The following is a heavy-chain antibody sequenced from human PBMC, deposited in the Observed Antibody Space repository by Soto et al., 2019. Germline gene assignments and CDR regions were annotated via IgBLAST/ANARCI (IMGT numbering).Heavy chain of an antibody. J-gene: IGHJ4*02. CDR3: AKGVPPRLLGYCSGGSCLPGYVYFDY. Sequence: GGSLRLSCAASGFTFSSYAMSWVRQAPGKGLEWVSAISGSGGSTYYADSVKCRFTISRDNSKNTLYLQMNRLRAEDTAVYYCAKGVPPRLLGYCSGGSCLPGYVYFDYWGQGTLVTVSS. V-gene: IGHV3-23*01. D-gene: IGHD2-15*01. CDR1: GFTFSSYA. CDR2: ISGSGGST.